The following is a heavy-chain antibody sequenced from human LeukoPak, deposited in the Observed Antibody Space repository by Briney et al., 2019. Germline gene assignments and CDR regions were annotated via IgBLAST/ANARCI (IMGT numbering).Heavy chain of an antibody. CDR1: GFTFSSYA. D-gene: IGHD3-10*01. CDR3: AKNSGPYGSGNYFDY. CDR2: ISGSGGST. Sequence: PGGSLRLSCAASGFTFSSYAMSWVRQAPGKGLEWVSAISGSGGSTYYADSVKGRFTISRDNSKNTLYLQMNSLRAEDTAVCYCAKNSGPYGSGNYFDYWGQGTLVTVSS. J-gene: IGHJ4*02. V-gene: IGHV3-23*01.